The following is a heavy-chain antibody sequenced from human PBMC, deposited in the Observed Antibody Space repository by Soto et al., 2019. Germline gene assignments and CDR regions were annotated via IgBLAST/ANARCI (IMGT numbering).Heavy chain of an antibody. CDR2: ISNDGSNP. J-gene: IGHJ4*02. Sequence: VGSLRLSCAASGFTFSKYAMHWVRQARGTGLEWVAVISNDGSNPYYADSVKGRFTISRDNSKNTLYLQMNSLREEDTAVYYCTRTGYDRSGYFVEYYFDYWGQGTLVTVSS. CDR3: TRTGYDRSGYFVEYYFDY. D-gene: IGHD3-22*01. CDR1: GFTFSKYA. V-gene: IGHV3-30-3*01.